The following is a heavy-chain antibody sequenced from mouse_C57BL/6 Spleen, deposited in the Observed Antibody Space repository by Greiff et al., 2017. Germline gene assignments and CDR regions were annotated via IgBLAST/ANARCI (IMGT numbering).Heavy chain of an antibody. CDR1: GFTFSSYA. CDR3: ARGIPTRGYFDY. D-gene: IGHD3-1*01. Sequence: DVKLQESGGGLVKPGGSLKLSCAASGFTFSSYAMSWVRQTPEKRLEWVATISDGGSYTYYPDNVKGRFTISRDNAKNNLYLQMSHLKSEDTAMYYCARGIPTRGYFDYWGQGTTLTVSS. CDR2: ISDGGSYT. V-gene: IGHV5-4*03. J-gene: IGHJ2*01.